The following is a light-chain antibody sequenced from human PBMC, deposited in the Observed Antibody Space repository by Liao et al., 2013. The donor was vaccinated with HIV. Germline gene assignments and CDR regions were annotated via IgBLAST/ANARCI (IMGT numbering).Light chain of an antibody. CDR2: QDS. CDR1: KLGDKY. J-gene: IGLJ1*01. Sequence: SYELTQPPSVSVSPGQTASITCSGDKLGDKYACWYQQKPGQSPVLVIYQDSKRPSGIPERFSGSNSGNTATLTISRVEAGDEADYYCQVWDISSDHYVFGAGTKVTVL. CDR3: QVWDISSDHYV. V-gene: IGLV3-1*01.